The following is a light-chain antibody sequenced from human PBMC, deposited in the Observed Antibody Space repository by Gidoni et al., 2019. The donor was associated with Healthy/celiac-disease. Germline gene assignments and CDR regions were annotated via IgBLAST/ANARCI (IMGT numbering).Light chain of an antibody. CDR1: QSVSSSY. V-gene: IGKV3-20*01. Sequence: EIVLTQSPGTLSLSPGERATLSCRASQSVSSSYLAWYQQNPGKAPRLLIYGASSRATGIPDRFSGSGSGTDFTLTISRLEPEDFAVYYCQQYGSSPHTFGQGTKLEIK. CDR3: QQYGSSPHT. CDR2: GAS. J-gene: IGKJ2*01.